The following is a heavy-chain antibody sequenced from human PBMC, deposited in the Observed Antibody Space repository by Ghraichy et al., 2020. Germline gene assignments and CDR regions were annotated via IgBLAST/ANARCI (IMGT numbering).Heavy chain of an antibody. V-gene: IGHV3-48*02. CDR2: ISSSSSTI. Sequence: GGSLRLSCAASGFTFSSYSMNWVRQAPGKGLEWVSYISSSSSTIYYADSVKGRFTISRDNAKNSLYLQMNSLRDEDTAVYYCARDPWKPLVGATPNFDYWGQGTLVTVSS. D-gene: IGHD1-26*01. CDR1: GFTFSSYS. J-gene: IGHJ4*02. CDR3: ARDPWKPLVGATPNFDY.